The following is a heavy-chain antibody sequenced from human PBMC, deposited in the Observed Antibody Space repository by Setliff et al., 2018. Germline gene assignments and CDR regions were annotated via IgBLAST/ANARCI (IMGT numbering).Heavy chain of an antibody. CDR1: GYTFTTYA. CDR3: VRVDMVLSNFDF. Sequence: ASVKVSCKASGYTFTTYAINWVRQSPGQSPEWMGWINAGNGHTKFSQSFQGRLSISSGTSASTVYMDLHNLGSEDTAVYFCVRVDMVLSNFDFWGQGTLVTVSS. D-gene: IGHD3-10*01. CDR2: INAGNGHT. J-gene: IGHJ4*02. V-gene: IGHV1-3*01.